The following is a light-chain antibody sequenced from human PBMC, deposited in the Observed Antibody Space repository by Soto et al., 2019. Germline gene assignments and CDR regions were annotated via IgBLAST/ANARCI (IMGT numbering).Light chain of an antibody. CDR1: QSVNRY. J-gene: IGKJ1*01. V-gene: IGKV3-11*01. CDR2: DAS. CDR3: QQRDIWTWT. Sequence: IVLTHSPSSLSFSRGERATLSFWGIQSVNRYLVWYQQKPVQAPSLLMYDASKRATGIPARFSGSGSGTDFTLTISSLEPEDFAVYYCQQRDIWTWTFGQGTKVDIK.